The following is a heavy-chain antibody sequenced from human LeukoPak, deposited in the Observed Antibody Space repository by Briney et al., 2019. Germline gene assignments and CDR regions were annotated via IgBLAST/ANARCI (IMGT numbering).Heavy chain of an antibody. Sequence: ASVKVSCKASGYTFTSYYMHWVRQAPGQGLEWMGIINPSGGSTSYAQKFQGRVTMTRDTSTSTVYMELSSLRSEDTAVYYCARTSPYCSSTSCYEPDAFDIWGQGTMVTVSS. J-gene: IGHJ3*02. CDR1: GYTFTSYY. CDR2: INPSGGST. D-gene: IGHD2-2*01. CDR3: ARTSPYCSSTSCYEPDAFDI. V-gene: IGHV1-46*01.